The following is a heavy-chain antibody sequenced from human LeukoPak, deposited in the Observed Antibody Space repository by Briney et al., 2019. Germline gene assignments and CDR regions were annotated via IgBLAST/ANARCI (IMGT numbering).Heavy chain of an antibody. CDR1: GYTFTGYY. CDR2: INPNSGGT. V-gene: IGHV1-2*02. D-gene: IGHD2-2*01. CDR3: ARGLRGYCSSTSCYLYYYYYMDV. J-gene: IGHJ6*03. Sequence: ASVKVSCKASGYTFTGYYMHWVRQAPGQGLEWMGWINPNSGGTNYAQEFQGRVTMTRDTSISTAYMELSRLRSDDTAVYYCARGLRGYCSSTSCYLYYYYYMDVWGKGTTVTVSS.